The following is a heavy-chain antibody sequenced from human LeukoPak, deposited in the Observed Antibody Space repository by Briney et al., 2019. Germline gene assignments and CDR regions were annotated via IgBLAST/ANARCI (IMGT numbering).Heavy chain of an antibody. CDR1: GFTFSSYD. V-gene: IGHV3-21*01. CDR3: ARGDLSTPGTPDY. Sequence: GGSLRLSCAASGFTFSSYDMIWVRQAPGKGLEWVSSISSSSSYIYYADSVKGRFTISRDNAKNSLYLQMNSLRAEDTAVYYCARGDLSTPGTPDYWGQGTLVTVSS. D-gene: IGHD6-13*01. CDR2: ISSSSSYI. J-gene: IGHJ4*02.